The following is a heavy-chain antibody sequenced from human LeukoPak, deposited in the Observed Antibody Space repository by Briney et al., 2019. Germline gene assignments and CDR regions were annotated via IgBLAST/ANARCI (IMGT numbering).Heavy chain of an antibody. J-gene: IGHJ4*02. D-gene: IGHD5-18*01. CDR2: FYYSGNT. V-gene: IGHV4-39*01. Sequence: SETLSLTCTVSGGSISSSTYYWGWIRQPPGMGLEWIGTFYYSGNTYYNSSLKSRLTISVDTSKNQFSLKLGSVTVADTAVYYCARHPGYSYAIDYWGQGTLVTVSS. CDR1: GGSISSSTYY. CDR3: ARHPGYSYAIDY.